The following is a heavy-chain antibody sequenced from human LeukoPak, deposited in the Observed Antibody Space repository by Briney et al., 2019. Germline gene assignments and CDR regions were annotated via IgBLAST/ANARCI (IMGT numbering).Heavy chain of an antibody. CDR2: ISAYNGNT. D-gene: IGHD3-22*01. V-gene: IGHV1-18*01. CDR3: ARLSAYYYDSSGDPHGAFDI. J-gene: IGHJ3*02. Sequence: ASVKVSYKASGYTFTSYGISWVRQAPGQGLEWMGWISAYNGNTNYAQKLQGRVTMTTDTSTSTAYMELRSLRSDDTAVYYCARLSAYYYDSSGDPHGAFDIWGQGTMVTVSS. CDR1: GYTFTSYG.